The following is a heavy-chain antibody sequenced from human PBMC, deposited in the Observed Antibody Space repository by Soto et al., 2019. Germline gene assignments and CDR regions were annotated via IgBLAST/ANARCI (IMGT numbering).Heavy chain of an antibody. CDR2: MNPNTGDS. D-gene: IGHD1-1*01. CDR1: GYTFTSYD. CDR3: ARRAETNGWNGFGADKYYFDF. V-gene: IGHV1-8*01. J-gene: IGHJ4*02. Sequence: ASVKVSCKASGYTFTSYDIYWVRQATGQGLEWMGWMNPNTGDSGYAQKFQGRVTMTSDTSISTAHMELSSLRSEDTAVYYCARRAETNGWNGFGADKYYFDFWGQGTLVTVSS.